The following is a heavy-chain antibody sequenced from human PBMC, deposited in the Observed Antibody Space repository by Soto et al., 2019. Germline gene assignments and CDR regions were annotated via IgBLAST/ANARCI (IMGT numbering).Heavy chain of an antibody. CDR2: ITYDGSNK. D-gene: IGHD1-7*01. Sequence: QVQLVESGGGVVQPGGSLRLSCQASGFNFDNYGMHWVRQAPGKGLEWVAVITYDGSNKYYADSVKGRFTISRDNSKNTLCLHLNTLKPEDTAVYHCAKDRVGGTFYTPLGFWGQGTLVTVSS. V-gene: IGHV3-30*18. J-gene: IGHJ4*02. CDR3: AKDRVGGTFYTPLGF. CDR1: GFNFDNYG.